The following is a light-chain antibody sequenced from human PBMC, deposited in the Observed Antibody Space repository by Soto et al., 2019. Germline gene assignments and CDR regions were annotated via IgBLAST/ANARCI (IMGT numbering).Light chain of an antibody. Sequence: EVVLTQSPGMLSSSPGERATLSCRASQSVSSSYIGWYQQRPGQAPRLLMYGTSRRATGIPDRFSGSGSGTDFTLTISRLEPEDFAVYYCQQYGAQPYYFGQGTKLEIK. CDR2: GTS. CDR1: QSVSSSY. J-gene: IGKJ2*01. V-gene: IGKV3-20*01. CDR3: QQYGAQPYY.